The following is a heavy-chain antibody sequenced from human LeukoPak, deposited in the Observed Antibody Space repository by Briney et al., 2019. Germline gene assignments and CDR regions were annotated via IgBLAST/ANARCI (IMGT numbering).Heavy chain of an antibody. CDR2: MYTSEST. CDR1: GDSISLCY. J-gene: IGHJ4*02. V-gene: IGHV4-4*07. D-gene: IGHD2-2*01. CDR3: AREITSTSRHFDY. Sequence: SETLSLTCTVSGDSISLCYWSWIRQPAGKGLEWIGRMYTSESTNYNPSLKNRITMSVDTSKNQFSLKLSSVTAADTAVYYCAREITSTSRHFDYWGQGTLVTVSS.